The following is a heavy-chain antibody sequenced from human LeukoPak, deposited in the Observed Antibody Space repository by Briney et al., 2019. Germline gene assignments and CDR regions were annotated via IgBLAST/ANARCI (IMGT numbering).Heavy chain of an antibody. D-gene: IGHD3-10*01. J-gene: IGHJ6*03. V-gene: IGHV3-21*01. CDR3: ARDGGVRGYYYGSGSSYYMDV. Sequence: PGRSLRLSCAASGFTFSSYTMNWVRQAPGKGPEWVSSITSSSSYIYYADSVKGRFTISRDNARNSLYLQMNSLRAEDTALYYCARDGGVRGYYYGSGSSYYMDVWGKGTTVTVSS. CDR1: GFTFSSYT. CDR2: ITSSSSYI.